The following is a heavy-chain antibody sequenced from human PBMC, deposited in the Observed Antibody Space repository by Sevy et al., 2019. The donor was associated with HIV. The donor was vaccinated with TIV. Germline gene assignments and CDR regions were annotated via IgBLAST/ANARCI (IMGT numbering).Heavy chain of an antibody. Sequence: GGSLRLSCEASGFTFSSYWMHWVRQVPGKGRVWVSGIDRDGSRTSYVDSVKGRFTLSRDNAKNTLYLQMNSRRGEDTAVYYCAKDFDWPSGYWGQGTLVTVSS. CDR2: IDRDGSRT. J-gene: IGHJ4*02. CDR1: GFTFSSYW. CDR3: AKDFDWPSGY. V-gene: IGHV3-74*01. D-gene: IGHD3-9*01.